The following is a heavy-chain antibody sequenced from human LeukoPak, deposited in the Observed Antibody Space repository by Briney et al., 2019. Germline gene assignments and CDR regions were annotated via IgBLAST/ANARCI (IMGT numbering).Heavy chain of an antibody. V-gene: IGHV3-23*01. Sequence: GGSLRLSCATSGFSFSSYAMSWVRQAPGKGLEWVSAMSSSDDGRYYAASVRGRFTISRDTSRSTLYLQMNSLRAEDAAVYYCAKAPVTSCRGAFFHPVHCWGQGTKVSVSS. CDR3: AKAPVTSCRGAFFHPVHC. CDR2: MSSSDDGR. J-gene: IGHJ4*02. CDR1: GFSFSSYA. D-gene: IGHD2-15*01.